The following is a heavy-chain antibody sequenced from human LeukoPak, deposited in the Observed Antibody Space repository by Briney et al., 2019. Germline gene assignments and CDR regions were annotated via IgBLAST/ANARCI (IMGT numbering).Heavy chain of an antibody. CDR3: VRDGNEGLNDWEY. Sequence: PGGSLRLSCEASGFIFTDYWMTWARQAPGKGLEWVANTNKDGSEKWYVDSVKGRFTISRDNAKNSLYLQMNSLKAGDTALYYCVRDGNEGLNDWEYWGQGALVTVSS. V-gene: IGHV3-7*03. D-gene: IGHD1-1*01. J-gene: IGHJ1*01. CDR2: TNKDGSEK. CDR1: GFIFTDYW.